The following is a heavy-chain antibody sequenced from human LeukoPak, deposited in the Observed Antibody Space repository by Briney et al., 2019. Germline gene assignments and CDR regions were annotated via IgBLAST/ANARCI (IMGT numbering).Heavy chain of an antibody. J-gene: IGHJ3*02. Sequence: GGSLRLSCAISGFTFSSYWMTWVRQAPGKGLEWVANIKQDGSKTYYVDSVKGRFTISRDNAKNSLYLQMNSLRTEDTAVYSCARLNYYANKGPDAFDIWGQGTMVTVSS. D-gene: IGHD3-10*01. CDR3: ARLNYYANKGPDAFDI. CDR1: GFTFSSYW. V-gene: IGHV3-7*01. CDR2: IKQDGSKT.